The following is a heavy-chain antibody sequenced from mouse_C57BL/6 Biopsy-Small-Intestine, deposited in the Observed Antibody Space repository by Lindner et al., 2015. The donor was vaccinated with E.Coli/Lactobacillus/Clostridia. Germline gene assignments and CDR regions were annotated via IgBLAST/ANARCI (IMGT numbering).Heavy chain of an antibody. CDR3: ARKELWFWFTY. CDR1: GYTFTDYN. J-gene: IGHJ3*01. CDR2: TNPNNGGT. V-gene: IGHV1-18*01. D-gene: IGHD2-2*01. Sequence: VQLQESGPELVRPGASVKIPCKASGYTFTDYNMDWVKQSHGKSLEWIGDTNPNNGGTIYNQKFKGKATLTVDKSSSTAYMELRSLTSEDTAVYYCARKELWFWFTYWGQGTLVTVSA.